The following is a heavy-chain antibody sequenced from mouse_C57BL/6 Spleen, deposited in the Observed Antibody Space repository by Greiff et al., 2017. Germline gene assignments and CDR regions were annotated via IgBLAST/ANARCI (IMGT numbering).Heavy chain of an antibody. CDR1: GYTFTSYG. V-gene: IGHV1-61*01. CDR3: ARGEYYGSTCYAMDY. J-gene: IGHJ4*01. Sequence: QVQLQQPGAELVRPGSSVKLSCKASGYTFTSYGMDWVKQRPGQGLEWIGNIYPSDSATHYNQKFKDKATLTVDKSSSTAYMQLSSLTSEDSAVYYCARGEYYGSTCYAMDYWGQGTSVTVSS. D-gene: IGHD1-1*01. CDR2: IYPSDSAT.